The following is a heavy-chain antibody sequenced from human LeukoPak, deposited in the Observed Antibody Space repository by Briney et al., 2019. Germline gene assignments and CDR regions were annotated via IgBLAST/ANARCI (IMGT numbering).Heavy chain of an antibody. Sequence: GRSLRLSCAASGFTFSSYGMHWVRQAPGKGLEWVAVISYDGSNKYYADSVKGRFTISRDNSKNTLYLQMNSLRAEGTAVYYCAKVWFGESLYAFDIWGQGTMVTVSS. J-gene: IGHJ3*02. CDR2: ISYDGSNK. CDR1: GFTFSSYG. V-gene: IGHV3-30*18. D-gene: IGHD3-10*01. CDR3: AKVWFGESLYAFDI.